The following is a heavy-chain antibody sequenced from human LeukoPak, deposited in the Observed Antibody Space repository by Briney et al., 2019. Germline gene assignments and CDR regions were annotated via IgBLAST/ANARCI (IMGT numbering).Heavy chain of an antibody. CDR2: INPSGGST. CDR1: GYTFTSYY. J-gene: IGHJ4*02. V-gene: IGHV1-46*01. Sequence: ASVKVSCKASGYTFTSYYMHWVRQAPGQGLEWMGIINPSGGSTSYAQKFQGRLTITSDTSTSTAYMELNSLTSDDTAVYYCARLGGRPAKDDRLDYWGQGTLVTVSS. CDR3: ARLGGRPAKDDRLDY. D-gene: IGHD3-16*01.